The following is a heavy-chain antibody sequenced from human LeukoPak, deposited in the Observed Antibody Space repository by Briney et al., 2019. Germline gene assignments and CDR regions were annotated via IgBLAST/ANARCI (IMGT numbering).Heavy chain of an antibody. CDR2: ISAYNGNT. J-gene: IGHJ4*02. V-gene: IGHV1-18*01. CDR3: ARIGYYDSSGYHFDY. Sequence: ASVKASCKASGYTFTSYGISWVRQAPGQGLEWMGWISAYNGNTNYAQKLQGRVTMTTDTSTSTAYMELRSLRSDDTAVYYCARIGYYDSSGYHFDYWGQGTLVTVSS. CDR1: GYTFTSYG. D-gene: IGHD3-22*01.